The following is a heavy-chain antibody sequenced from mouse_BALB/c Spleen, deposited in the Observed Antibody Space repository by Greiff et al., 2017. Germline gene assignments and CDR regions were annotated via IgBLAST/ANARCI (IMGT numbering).Heavy chain of an antibody. CDR2: IYPGNSDT. D-gene: IGHD2-1*01. Sequence: DVQLVESGTVLARPGASVKMSCKASGYSFTSYWMHWVKQRPGQGLEWIGAIYPGNSDTSYNQKFKGKAKLTAVTSASTAYMELSSLTNEDSAVYYCTREWGNYAWFAYWGQGTLVTVSA. V-gene: IGHV1-5*01. CDR1: GYSFTSYW. J-gene: IGHJ3*01. CDR3: TREWGNYAWFAY.